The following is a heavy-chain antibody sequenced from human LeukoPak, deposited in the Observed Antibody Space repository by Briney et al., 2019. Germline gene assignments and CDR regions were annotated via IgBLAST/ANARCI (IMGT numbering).Heavy chain of an antibody. D-gene: IGHD1-26*01. J-gene: IGHJ4*02. CDR1: GFTFSSYA. CDR3: AKGGKWDVTPFDY. Sequence: GGSLRLSCAASGFTFSSYAMSWVRQAPGKGLEWVSTISTSGGSTDYADSVKGRFTISRDNSKNTLHLQVNSLRAEDTAVYYCAKGGKWDVTPFDYWGQGTLVTVSS. V-gene: IGHV3-23*01. CDR2: ISTSGGST.